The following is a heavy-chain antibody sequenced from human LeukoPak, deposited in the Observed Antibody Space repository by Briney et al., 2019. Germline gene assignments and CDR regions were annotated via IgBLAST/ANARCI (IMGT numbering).Heavy chain of an antibody. Sequence: GGSLRLSCAASGFDFSSNWMHWVRHAPGQGLVWVSRIKGDGISTNYADSVKGRFTSSRDIAKNTPYLQMNSLRAEDTGVYYCAKDHYWSIDYWGRGTLVTVSS. CDR3: AKDHYWSIDY. CDR1: GFDFSSNW. CDR2: IKGDGIST. J-gene: IGHJ4*02. D-gene: IGHD3-3*01. V-gene: IGHV3-74*01.